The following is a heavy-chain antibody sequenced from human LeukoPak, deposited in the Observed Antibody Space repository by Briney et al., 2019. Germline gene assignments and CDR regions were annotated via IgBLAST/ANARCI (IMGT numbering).Heavy chain of an antibody. CDR1: GYTFTGYY. J-gene: IGHJ3*02. V-gene: IGHV1-2*02. CDR2: INPNSGDT. Sequence: GASVNVSCKASGYTFTGYYIHWVRQAPGQGPEWVGWINPNSGDTHSAQNFQGRVTMTRDTSISTASMDLSRLRSDDTAVYYCARAPKNDAYDIWGRGTMVTVSS. CDR3: ARAPKNDAYDI.